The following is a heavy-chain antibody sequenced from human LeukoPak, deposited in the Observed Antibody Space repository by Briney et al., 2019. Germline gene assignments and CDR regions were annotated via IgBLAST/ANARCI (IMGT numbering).Heavy chain of an antibody. CDR1: GGSISSYY. CDR3: ARVERGSGSYLLDY. J-gene: IGHJ4*02. D-gene: IGHD3-10*01. Sequence: SETLSLTCTVSGGSISSYYWSWIRQPPGKGLEWIGYIYYSGSTNYNPSLKSRVTISVDTSKNQFSLKLSSVTAADTAVYYCARVERGSGSYLLDYWGQGTLVTVSS. CDR2: IYYSGST. V-gene: IGHV4-59*01.